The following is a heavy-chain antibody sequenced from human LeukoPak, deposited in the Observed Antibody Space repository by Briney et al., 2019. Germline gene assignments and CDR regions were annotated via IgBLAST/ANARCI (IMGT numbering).Heavy chain of an antibody. CDR2: IYSTGNT. CDR1: DGSINSYY. D-gene: IGHD1-1*01. J-gene: IGHJ4*02. CDR3: ARHQLGRRKPFDY. Sequence: SETLSLTCTVSDGSINSYYWGWIRQSPGKGLEWIASIYSTGNTYFNPSFKSRVTISVDTSKNQFSLNMHSVTAADTAVYYCARHQLGRRKPFDYWGQGSLVTVSS. V-gene: IGHV4-39*01.